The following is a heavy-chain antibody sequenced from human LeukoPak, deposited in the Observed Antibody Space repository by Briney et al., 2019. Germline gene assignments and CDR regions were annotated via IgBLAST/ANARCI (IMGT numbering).Heavy chain of an antibody. D-gene: IGHD3-22*01. CDR1: GFTFSSYW. CDR2: IKQDGSEK. V-gene: IGHV3-7*04. J-gene: IGHJ4*02. Sequence: GGSLRLSCAASGFTFSSYWMSWVRHAPGKGLEWVANIKQDGSEKYYVDSVKGRFTISRDNAKNSLYLQMNSLRAEDTAVYYCARTYYDSSGYSVGFHYWGQGTLVTVSS. CDR3: ARTYYDSSGYSVGFHY.